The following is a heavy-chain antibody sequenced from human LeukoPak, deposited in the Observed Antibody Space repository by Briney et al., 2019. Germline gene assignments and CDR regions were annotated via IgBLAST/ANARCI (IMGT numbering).Heavy chain of an antibody. CDR1: GFTFSSYA. J-gene: IGHJ4*02. D-gene: IGHD5-18*01. Sequence: GGSLRLTCAASGFTFSSYAMSWVRQAPGKGLEWVSAISGSGGSTYYADSVKGRFTISRDNSKDTLYLQMNSLRAEDTAVYYCAKDIAQGYTFGSIEQDYWGQGTLVTVSS. V-gene: IGHV3-23*01. CDR3: AKDIAQGYTFGSIEQDY. CDR2: ISGSGGST.